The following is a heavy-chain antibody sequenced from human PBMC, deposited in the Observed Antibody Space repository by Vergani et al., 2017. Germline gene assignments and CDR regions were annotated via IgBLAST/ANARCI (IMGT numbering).Heavy chain of an antibody. V-gene: IGHV3-30-3*01. CDR2: ISYDGSNK. CDR1: GFTFSSYA. J-gene: IGHJ6*02. D-gene: IGHD3-16*01. CDR3: ARGMAVGAYGMDV. Sequence: QVQLVESGGGVVQPGRSLRLSCAASGFTFSSYAMHWVRQAPGKGLEWVAVISYDGSNKYYADSVKGRFTISRDNSKNTLYLQMNSLRAEDTAVYYCARGMAVGAYGMDVWGQGTTVTVSS.